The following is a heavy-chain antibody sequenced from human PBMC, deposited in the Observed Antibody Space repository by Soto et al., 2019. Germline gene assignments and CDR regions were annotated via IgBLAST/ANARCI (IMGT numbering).Heavy chain of an antibody. CDR3: ARDIWAIVVVVAATKKGAFDI. D-gene: IGHD2-15*01. Sequence: GGSLRLSCAASGFTFSSYSMNWVRQAPGKGLEWVSSISSSSSYIYYADSVKGRFTISRDNAKNSLYLQMNSLRAEDTAVYYCARDIWAIVVVVAATKKGAFDIWGQGTMVTVS. CDR1: GFTFSSYS. CDR2: ISSSSSYI. V-gene: IGHV3-21*01. J-gene: IGHJ3*02.